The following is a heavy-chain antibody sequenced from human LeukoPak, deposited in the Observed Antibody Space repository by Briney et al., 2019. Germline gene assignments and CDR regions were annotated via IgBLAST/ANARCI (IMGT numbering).Heavy chain of an antibody. CDR1: GDSISSRDYY. CDR2: IYSGGLS. CDR3: ARGVGITLIRGG. Sequence: SETLSLTCIVSGDSISSRDYYWSWIRQPPGKGLEWIGRIYSGGLSNYNPSLKSRVTMSLDTSKNQFSLNLTSVTAADTAVYYCARGVGITLIRGGWGQGTMVTVSS. D-gene: IGHD3-10*01. V-gene: IGHV4-39*07. J-gene: IGHJ3*01.